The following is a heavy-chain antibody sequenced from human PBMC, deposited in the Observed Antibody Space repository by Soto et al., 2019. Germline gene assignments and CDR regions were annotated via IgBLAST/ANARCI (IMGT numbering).Heavy chain of an antibody. V-gene: IGHV2-5*02. CDR1: GFSLSTSGVG. Sequence: QITLKESGPTLVKPTQTLTLTCTFSGFSLSTSGVGVGWIRQPPGKALEWLALIYWDDDKRYSPSLKSRLTITKDPSKNQVVLTMTNMDPVDTATYYCAYSRYTGSGVDYWGQGTLVAVSS. CDR3: AYSRYTGSGVDY. CDR2: IYWDDDK. J-gene: IGHJ4*02. D-gene: IGHD3-10*01.